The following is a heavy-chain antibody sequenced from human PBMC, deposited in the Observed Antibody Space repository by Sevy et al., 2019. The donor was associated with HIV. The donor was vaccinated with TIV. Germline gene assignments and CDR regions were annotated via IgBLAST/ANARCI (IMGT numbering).Heavy chain of an antibody. CDR2: THSNGNT. CDR3: TRDRYTLVRGIIMTWFDP. CDR1: GGSISGYY. V-gene: IGHV4-59*01. D-gene: IGHD3-10*01. Sequence: SETLSLTCTVSGGSISGYYWSWIRQSPGNGLEWIAYTHSNGNTNYNPSLKSRVTISIDTSKNQFSLKLSSVTAADTAVYYCTRDRYTLVRGIIMTWFDPWGQGTLVTVSS. J-gene: IGHJ5*02.